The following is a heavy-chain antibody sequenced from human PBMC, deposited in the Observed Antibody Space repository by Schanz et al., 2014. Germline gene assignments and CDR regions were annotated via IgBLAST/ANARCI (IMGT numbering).Heavy chain of an antibody. CDR1: GGSFSAYY. J-gene: IGHJ4*02. Sequence: QLHQWGAGPLKPSETLSLTCAVSGGSFSAYYWSWIRQPPGKGLEWIGSIYYSGSTYYNPSLKSRVTISVDTSKNQFSLKMTSLTAADTAVYFCARVGGGILTSWYSLDSWGQGTLVTVSS. CDR2: IYYSGST. D-gene: IGHD2-8*02. CDR3: ARVGGGILTSWYSLDS. V-gene: IGHV4-34*01.